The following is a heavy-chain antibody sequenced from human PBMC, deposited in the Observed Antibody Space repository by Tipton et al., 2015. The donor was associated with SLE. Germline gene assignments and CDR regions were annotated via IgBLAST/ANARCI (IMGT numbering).Heavy chain of an antibody. J-gene: IGHJ3*02. CDR3: AKGKSQGRNAFNI. Sequence: SLRLSCAASGFSFSSYGMHWVRQAPGKGLEWVAFIHYAGNNKYSADSVKGRFTISRDNSKNTVYLQMNSLRAEDTAVYYCAKGKSQGRNAFNIWGQGTMVAVSS. V-gene: IGHV3-30*02. CDR2: IHYAGNNK. CDR1: GFSFSSYG.